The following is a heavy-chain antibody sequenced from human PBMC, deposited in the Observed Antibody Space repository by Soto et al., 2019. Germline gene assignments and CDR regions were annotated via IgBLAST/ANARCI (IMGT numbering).Heavy chain of an antibody. Sequence: GGSLRLSCAASGFTFSDYYMSWIRQAPGKGLEWVSYISSSGSTIYYADSVKGRFTISRDNAKNSLYLQMNSLRAEDTAVYYCARESCSSTSCYAWHYYYMDVWGKGTTVTVSS. CDR1: GFTFSDYY. CDR2: ISSSGSTI. V-gene: IGHV3-11*01. CDR3: ARESCSSTSCYAWHYYYMDV. D-gene: IGHD2-2*01. J-gene: IGHJ6*03.